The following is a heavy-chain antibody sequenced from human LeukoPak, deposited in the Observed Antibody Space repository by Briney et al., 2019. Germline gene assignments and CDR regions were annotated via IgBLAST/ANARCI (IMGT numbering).Heavy chain of an antibody. CDR2: IVVGSGNT. D-gene: IGHD3-9*01. V-gene: IGHV1-58*02. Sequence: GTSVKVSCKASGFTFSNSATQWVRQARGQRLEWIGWIVVGSGNTNYAQKFQERVSITRDMSRSTVYMELSSLRSEDTAVYYCAAGYYDILSGWGQGTLVTVSS. CDR3: AAGYYDILSG. CDR1: GFTFSNSA. J-gene: IGHJ4*02.